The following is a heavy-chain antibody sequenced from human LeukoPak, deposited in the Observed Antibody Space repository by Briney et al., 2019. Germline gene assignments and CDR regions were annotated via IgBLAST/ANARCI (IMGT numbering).Heavy chain of an antibody. J-gene: IGHJ4*02. D-gene: IGHD3-22*01. CDR1: GFSFSAYG. CDR2: ISSDGSNK. Sequence: GGSLRLSCAASGFSFSAYGMHWVRQAPGKGLEWVAVISSDGSNKYYADSVKGRFTISRDNSKNTLSLQMNSLRAEDTAVYYCASSSSGYFDNWGQGTLVTVSS. CDR3: ASSSSGYFDN. V-gene: IGHV3-30*03.